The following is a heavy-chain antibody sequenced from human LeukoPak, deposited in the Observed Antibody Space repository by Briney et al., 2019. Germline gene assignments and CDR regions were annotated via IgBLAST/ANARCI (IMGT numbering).Heavy chain of an antibody. CDR1: GFTFSHHW. V-gene: IGHV3-7*01. Sequence: GGSLRLSCATSGFTFSHHWMSWVRQAPGRGLEWVANINLDGNRKYYVDAVKGRFTISRDNAQKSLYLQMNSLRVEDTAVYYCARDETGGYFENWGQGTLVTVFS. D-gene: IGHD3-10*01. CDR3: ARDETGGYFEN. J-gene: IGHJ4*02. CDR2: INLDGNRK.